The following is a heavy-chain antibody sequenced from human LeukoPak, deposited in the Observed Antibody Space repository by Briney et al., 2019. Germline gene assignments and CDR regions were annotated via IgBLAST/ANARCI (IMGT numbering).Heavy chain of an antibody. CDR2: IKEDGSEK. CDR1: GFMFNNYW. CDR3: AKSDYYDSSGHPSSFEY. Sequence: GGSLRLSCAASGFMFNNYWMSWVRQAPGKGLEWVANIKEDGSEKYYVDSVKGRFTISRDNSKNTLYLQMNSLRAEDTAVYYCAKSDYYDSSGHPSSFEYWGQGTLVTVSS. J-gene: IGHJ4*02. V-gene: IGHV3-7*03. D-gene: IGHD3-22*01.